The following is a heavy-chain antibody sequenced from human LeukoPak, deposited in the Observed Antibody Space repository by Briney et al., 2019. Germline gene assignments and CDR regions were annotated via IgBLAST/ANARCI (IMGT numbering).Heavy chain of an antibody. CDR2: ISSSSSYI. V-gene: IGHV3-21*01. CDR3: ARDLGRYSGSYVDY. CDR1: GFTFSSYW. D-gene: IGHD1-26*01. Sequence: GGSLRLSCVASGFTFSSYWMHWVRQDPRKGLEWVSSISSSSSYIYYADSVKGRFTISRDNAKNSLYLQMNSLRAEDTAVYYCARDLGRYSGSYVDYWGQGTLVTVSS. J-gene: IGHJ4*02.